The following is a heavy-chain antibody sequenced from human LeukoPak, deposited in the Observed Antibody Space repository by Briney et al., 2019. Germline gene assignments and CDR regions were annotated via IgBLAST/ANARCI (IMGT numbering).Heavy chain of an antibody. J-gene: IGHJ4*02. Sequence: GGSLRLSCAAAGFTFSSYAMSWVRQAPGKGLEWVSAISGSASSTYYADSVKGRFTTSGDNSKNTLYLQMNSLRADDTAVYYCAKEAVRDMAYDYWGQGTLVIVSS. V-gene: IGHV3-23*01. CDR3: AKEAVRDMAYDY. CDR2: ISGSASST. D-gene: IGHD2-15*01. CDR1: GFTFSSYA.